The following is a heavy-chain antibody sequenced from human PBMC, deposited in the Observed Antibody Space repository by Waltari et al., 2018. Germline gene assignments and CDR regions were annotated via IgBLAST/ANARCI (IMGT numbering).Heavy chain of an antibody. Sequence: QVQLVESGGGVVQPGRSMRLYCPASGVTVRRYGMHWFRRAPGKGRGWVAVIWYDGSNKYYADAVKGRFTISRDNSKNTLYLQMNSLRAEDTAVYYCARWGGQLGYYGMDVWGQGTTVTVSS. CDR3: ARWGGQLGYYGMDV. V-gene: IGHV3-33*01. CDR2: IWYDGSNK. J-gene: IGHJ6*02. CDR1: GVTVRRYG. D-gene: IGHD6-6*01.